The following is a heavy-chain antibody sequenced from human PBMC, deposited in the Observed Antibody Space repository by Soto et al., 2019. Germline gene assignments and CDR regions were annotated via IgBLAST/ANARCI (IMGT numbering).Heavy chain of an antibody. Sequence: LGESLKISCKGSGYSFTSYWISWVRQMPGKGLEWMGRIDPSDSYTNYSPSFQGHVTISADKSISTAYLQWSSLKASDTAMYYCARMLGGHYYYGMDVWGQGTTVTVSS. CDR1: GYSFTSYW. V-gene: IGHV5-10-1*01. J-gene: IGHJ6*02. CDR3: ARMLGGHYYYGMDV. CDR2: IDPSDSYT. D-gene: IGHD2-8*01.